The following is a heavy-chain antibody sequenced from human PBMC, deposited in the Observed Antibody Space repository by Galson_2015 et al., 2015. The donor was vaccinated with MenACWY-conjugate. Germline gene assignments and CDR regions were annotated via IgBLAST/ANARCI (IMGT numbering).Heavy chain of an antibody. D-gene: IGHD6-13*01. CDR3: ARVGQQRLNYYYYYMDV. CDR2: INAGNGNT. Sequence: SVKVSCKASGYTFTSYAMHWVRQAPGQRLEWMGWINAGNGNTKYSQKFQGRVTITRDTSASTAYTELSNLRSEDTAVYYCARVGQQRLNYYYYYMDVWGKGTTVTVSS. J-gene: IGHJ6*03. V-gene: IGHV1-3*01. CDR1: GYTFTSYA.